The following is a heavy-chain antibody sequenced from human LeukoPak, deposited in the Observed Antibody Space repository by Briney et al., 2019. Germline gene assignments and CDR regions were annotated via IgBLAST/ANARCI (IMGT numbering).Heavy chain of an antibody. J-gene: IGHJ4*02. D-gene: IGHD3-10*01. V-gene: IGHV3-23*01. CDR1: GFTFSSYA. CDR3: AKVRFGVTARYYFDY. Sequence: GGSLRLSCAASGFTFSSYAMSWVRQAPGKGLEWVSVISTSGGSTYYADSVKGRFTISRDNSKNTLYPQMNSLRAEDTAVYYCAKVRFGVTARYYFDYWGQGTLVTVSS. CDR2: ISTSGGST.